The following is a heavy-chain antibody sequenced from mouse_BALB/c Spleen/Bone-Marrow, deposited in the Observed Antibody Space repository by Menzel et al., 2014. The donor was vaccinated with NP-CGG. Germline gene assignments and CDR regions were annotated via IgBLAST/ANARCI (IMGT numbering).Heavy chain of an antibody. J-gene: IGHJ4*01. Sequence: EVHLVESGAELVKPGASVKLSCTASGFNIKDTYMHWVKQRPEQGLEWIGRIDPANGNTKYDPKFQGKATITAGTSSNTAYLQLSSLTSEDAAVYYCARWEYYAMDYWGQGTSVTVSS. D-gene: IGHD4-1*01. V-gene: IGHV14-3*02. CDR1: GFNIKDTY. CDR2: IDPANGNT. CDR3: ARWEYYAMDY.